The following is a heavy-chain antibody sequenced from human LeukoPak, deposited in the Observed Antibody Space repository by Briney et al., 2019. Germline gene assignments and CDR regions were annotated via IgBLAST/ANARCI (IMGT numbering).Heavy chain of an antibody. CDR1: GSTFSKYW. Sequence: PGGSLRLSCVDSGSTFSKYWMSWVRQAPWKGLEWVANIKQDGGEKYYVDSVKGRFTISRDNAKNSLYLQMNSLRVVDTAVYYCARDGRPLDYWGQGTLVTVSS. V-gene: IGHV3-7*03. J-gene: IGHJ4*02. CDR2: IKQDGGEK. CDR3: ARDGRPLDY.